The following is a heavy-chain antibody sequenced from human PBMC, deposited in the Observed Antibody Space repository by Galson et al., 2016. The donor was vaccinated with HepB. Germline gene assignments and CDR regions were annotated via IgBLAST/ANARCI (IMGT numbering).Heavy chain of an antibody. V-gene: IGHV4-59*01. CDR2: IYYTGST. J-gene: IGHJ4*02. CDR3: ARVIISDYYINFDN. CDR1: GGSISSYY. Sequence: SETLSLTCTVSGGSISSYYWSWIQQPPGKGLEWIGYIYYTGSTNYNPSLKSRVTMSIDTFKSQFSLKLSSVTAADTAVYYCARVIISDYYINFDNWGQGTLVTVSS. D-gene: IGHD3-22*01.